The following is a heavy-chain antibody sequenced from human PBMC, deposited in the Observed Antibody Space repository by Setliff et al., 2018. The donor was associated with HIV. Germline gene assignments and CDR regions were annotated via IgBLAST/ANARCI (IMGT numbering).Heavy chain of an antibody. CDR3: ARDPPGYGDANDY. J-gene: IGHJ4*02. D-gene: IGHD4-17*01. Sequence: SETLSLTCIVSSGSISSGDYYWSWIRQPPGKGLEWIGYIYYSGTTYYNPSLKSRVTMSIDTSKNQFSLKVRSVTAADTAVYYCARDPPGYGDANDYWGQGTLVTVSS. CDR1: SGSISSGDYY. CDR2: IYYSGTT. V-gene: IGHV4-61*08.